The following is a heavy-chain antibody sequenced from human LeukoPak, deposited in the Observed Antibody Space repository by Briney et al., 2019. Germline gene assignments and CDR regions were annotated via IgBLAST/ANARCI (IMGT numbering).Heavy chain of an antibody. Sequence: PSQTLSLTCTVSGGSISSGGYYWSWIRQHPGKGLEWIGYIYYSGSTYYNPSLKSRVTISVDTSKDQFSLKLSSVTAADTAVYYCARDSYSRGSYSGSRDIWGQGTMVTVSS. D-gene: IGHD1-26*01. J-gene: IGHJ3*02. CDR3: ARDSYSRGSYSGSRDI. V-gene: IGHV4-31*03. CDR1: GGSISSGGYY. CDR2: IYYSGST.